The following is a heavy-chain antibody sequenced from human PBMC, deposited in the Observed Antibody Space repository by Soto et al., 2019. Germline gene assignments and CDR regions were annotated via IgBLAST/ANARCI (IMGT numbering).Heavy chain of an antibody. J-gene: IGHJ3*02. V-gene: IGHV3-9*01. D-gene: IGHD2-15*01. CDR3: AKDINAGAGYCSGGSFYKATSHAFDI. CDR2: ISWNSGSI. CDR1: GFTFDDYA. Sequence: EVQLVESGGGLVQPGRSLRLSCAASGFTFDDYAMHWVRQAPGKGLEWVSGISWNSGSIGYADSVKGRFTISRDNAKNSLYLQMNSLRAEHADLYYCAKDINAGAGYCSGGSFYKATSHAFDIWGQGTMVTVSS.